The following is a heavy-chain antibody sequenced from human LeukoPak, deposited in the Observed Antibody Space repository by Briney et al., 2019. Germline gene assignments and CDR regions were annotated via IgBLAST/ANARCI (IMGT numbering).Heavy chain of an antibody. Sequence: ASVTVSCKASGYTFTGYYIHWVRQAPGLGLEWMGWINPNSGDTAYAQHFQGRVTMTRDTSISTAYMQLSSLRSDDTAVYYCARDRVVVAPIFSLNWFDPWGQGTLVTVSS. D-gene: IGHD2-15*01. J-gene: IGHJ5*02. V-gene: IGHV1-2*02. CDR2: INPNSGDT. CDR1: GYTFTGYY. CDR3: ARDRVVVAPIFSLNWFDP.